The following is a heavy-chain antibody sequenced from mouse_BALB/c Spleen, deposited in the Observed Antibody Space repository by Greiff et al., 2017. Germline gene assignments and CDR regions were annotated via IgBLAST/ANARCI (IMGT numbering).Heavy chain of an antibody. CDR2: ISSGGSYT. V-gene: IGHV5-6-4*01. CDR1: GFTFSSYT. Sequence: EVKLMESGGGLVKPGGSLKLSCAASGFTFSSYTMSWVRQTPEKRLEWVATISSGGSYTYYPDSVKGRFTISRDNAKNTLYLQMSSLKSEDTAMYYCTRDHSYFDYWGQGTTLTVSS. CDR3: TRDHSYFDY. J-gene: IGHJ2*01.